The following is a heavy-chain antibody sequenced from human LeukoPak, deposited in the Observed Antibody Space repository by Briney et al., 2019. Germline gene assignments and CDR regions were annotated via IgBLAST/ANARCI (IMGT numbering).Heavy chain of an antibody. V-gene: IGHV1-69*04. Sequence: GASVKVSCKASGGTFSSYAISWVRQALGQGLEWMGRIIPILGIANYAQKFQGRVTITADKSTSTAYMELSSLRSEDTAVYYCASGIAAAGTLGIDYWGQGTLVTVSS. CDR2: IIPILGIA. J-gene: IGHJ4*02. CDR3: ASGIAAAGTLGIDY. CDR1: GGTFSSYA. D-gene: IGHD6-13*01.